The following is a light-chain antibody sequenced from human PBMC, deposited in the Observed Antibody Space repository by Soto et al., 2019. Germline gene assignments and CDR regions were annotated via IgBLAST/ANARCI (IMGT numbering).Light chain of an antibody. CDR3: QQYGSSALT. CDR2: GAS. V-gene: IGKV3-20*01. Sequence: EIVLTQSPGTLSLSPGERATLSCRASQSVSSSYLAWYQQKPGQAPRLLIYGASSRATGIPDRFSGSVSGTDFTLTISRLEPEYFAVYYWQQYGSSALTFGGGTKVEIK. J-gene: IGKJ4*01. CDR1: QSVSSSY.